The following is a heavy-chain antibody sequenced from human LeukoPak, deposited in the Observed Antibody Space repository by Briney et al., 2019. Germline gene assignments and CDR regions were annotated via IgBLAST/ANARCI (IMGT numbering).Heavy chain of an antibody. D-gene: IGHD3-10*01. CDR3: ARGGITMVQGVYYYYYYMDV. V-gene: IGHV3-11*01. CDR1: GFTFSDYY. CDR2: ISSSGSTI. Sequence: GGSLRLSCAASGFTFSDYYMSWLRQAPGKGLEWVSYISSSGSTIYYADSVKGRFTISRDNAKNSLYLQMNSLRAEDTAVYYCARGGITMVQGVYYYYYYMDVWGKGTTVTVSS. J-gene: IGHJ6*03.